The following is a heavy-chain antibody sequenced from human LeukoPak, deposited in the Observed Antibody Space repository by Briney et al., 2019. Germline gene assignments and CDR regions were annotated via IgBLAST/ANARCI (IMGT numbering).Heavy chain of an antibody. D-gene: IGHD3-16*02. CDR1: GGSISSYY. V-gene: IGHV4-59*01. CDR3: ARLYRLQAGYYMDV. Sequence: SETLSLTCTVTGGSISSYYWSWIRQPPGKGLEWIGYIYYSGSTNYNPSLKSRVTISVDTSKSQFSLKLSSVTAADTAVYYCARLYRLQAGYYMDVWGKGTTVTVSS. CDR2: IYYSGST. J-gene: IGHJ6*03.